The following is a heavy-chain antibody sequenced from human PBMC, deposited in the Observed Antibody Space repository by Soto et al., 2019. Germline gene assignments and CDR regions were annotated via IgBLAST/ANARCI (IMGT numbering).Heavy chain of an antibody. Sequence: EVQLVESGVGWVQPGRSLRLSCAASGFTFDDYAMHWGRQAPGKGLEWVSGISWNSGSIGYADSVKGRFTISRDNAKNSLYLQMNSMRAEDTVLYYCAKDIQGTDYWVQGTLGTVSS. V-gene: IGHV3-9*01. CDR3: AKDIQGTDY. CDR2: ISWNSGSI. D-gene: IGHD3-10*01. J-gene: IGHJ4*02. CDR1: GFTFDDYA.